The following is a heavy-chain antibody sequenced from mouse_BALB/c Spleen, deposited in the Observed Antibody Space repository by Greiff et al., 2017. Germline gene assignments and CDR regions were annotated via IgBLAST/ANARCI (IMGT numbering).Heavy chain of an antibody. CDR1: GFTFTDYY. CDR2: IRNKANGYTT. Sequence: EVKVVESGGGLVQPGGSLRLSCATSGFTFTDYYMSWVRQPPGKALEWLGFIRNKANGYTTEYSASVKGRFTISRDNSQSILYLQMNTLRAEDSATYYCARGYYRYEGWFAYWGQGTLVTVSA. CDR3: ARGYYRYEGWFAY. V-gene: IGHV7-3*02. J-gene: IGHJ3*01. D-gene: IGHD2-14*01.